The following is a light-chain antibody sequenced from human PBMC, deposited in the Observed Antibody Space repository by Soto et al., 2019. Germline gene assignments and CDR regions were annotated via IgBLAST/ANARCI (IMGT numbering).Light chain of an antibody. J-gene: IGKJ3*01. CDR2: AAS. CDR1: QSVASNY. CDR3: HQYSRSPIFT. Sequence: EIVLTQSPATLSLSPGERATLSCRASQSVASNYLAWYQKRPGQAPRLLIYAASTRAAGIPDRFTGSGSGTDVTLTISRREPEDFAVFFCHQYSRSPIFTFGPGTTGDIK. V-gene: IGKV3-20*01.